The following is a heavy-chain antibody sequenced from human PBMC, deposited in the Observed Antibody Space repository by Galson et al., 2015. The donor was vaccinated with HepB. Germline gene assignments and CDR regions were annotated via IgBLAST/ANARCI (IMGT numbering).Heavy chain of an antibody. CDR2: TRNKANSYTT. V-gene: IGHV3-72*01. Sequence: SLRLSCAASGFTFSDHYMDWVRQAPGKGLEWVGRTRNKANSYTTEYAASVKGRFTISRDDSKNSLYLQMNSLKTEDTAVYYCARGGRWNDGTNYYYYMDVWGKGTTVTVSS. J-gene: IGHJ6*03. D-gene: IGHD1-1*01. CDR3: ARGGRWNDGTNYYYYMDV. CDR1: GFTFSDHY.